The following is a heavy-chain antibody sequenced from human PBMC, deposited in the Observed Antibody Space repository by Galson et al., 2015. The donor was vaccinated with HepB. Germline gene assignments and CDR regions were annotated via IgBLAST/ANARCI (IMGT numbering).Heavy chain of an antibody. Sequence: SLRLSCAASGFTFSIYGMHWVRQAPGKGLEWVAVISYDGSNKYYVASVKGRFTISRDSSKNTLSLQMNSLRPQDTAIYYCARGPGVVVAKIARVDYWGQGTLVTVSS. V-gene: IGHV3-30*03. CDR3: ARGPGVVVAKIARVDY. CDR2: ISYDGSNK. CDR1: GFTFSIYG. J-gene: IGHJ4*02. D-gene: IGHD2-15*01.